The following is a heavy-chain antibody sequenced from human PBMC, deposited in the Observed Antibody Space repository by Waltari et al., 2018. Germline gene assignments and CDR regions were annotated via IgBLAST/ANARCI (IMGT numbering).Heavy chain of an antibody. D-gene: IGHD2-2*01. J-gene: IGHJ5*02. Sequence: QVQLQQWGAGLLKPSETLSLTCAVYGGSFSGYYWSWIRQPPGKGLEWIGEINHSGSTNYNPSLKSRVTISVDTSKNQFSLKLSSVTAADTAVYYCARVGYCSSTSCYRWFDPWGQGTLVTVSS. V-gene: IGHV4-34*01. CDR3: ARVGYCSSTSCYRWFDP. CDR2: INHSGST. CDR1: GGSFSGYY.